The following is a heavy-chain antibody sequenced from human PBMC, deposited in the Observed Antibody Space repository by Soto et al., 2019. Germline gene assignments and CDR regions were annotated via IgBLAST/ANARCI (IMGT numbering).Heavy chain of an antibody. CDR1: GESFIGYY. J-gene: IGHJ5*02. Sequence: QVHLQQWGAGLLKPSETLSLTGAVYGESFIGYYWTWIRQSPGKGLEWIGEINHGGSTNYNPSLKSRVTISMDTSKNQFSLQLTAVTAADTSVYYCARTDIVTTNWFDPWGQRTLVTVSS. CDR2: INHGGST. CDR3: ARTDIVTTNWFDP. V-gene: IGHV4-34*01. D-gene: IGHD5-12*01.